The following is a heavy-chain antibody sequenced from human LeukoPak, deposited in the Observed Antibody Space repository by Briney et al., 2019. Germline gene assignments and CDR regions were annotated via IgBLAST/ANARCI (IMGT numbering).Heavy chain of an antibody. CDR1: GGSISSYY. D-gene: IGHD3-16*02. J-gene: IGHJ5*02. V-gene: IGHV4-59*01. CDR2: IYYSGST. CDR3: AGGLRLGELSLKLDWFDP. Sequence: SETLSLTCTVSGGSISSYYWSWIRQPPGKGLEWIGYIYYSGSTNYNPSLKGRVTISVDTSKNQFSLKLSSVTAADTAVYYCAGGLRLGELSLKLDWFDPWGQGTLVTVSS.